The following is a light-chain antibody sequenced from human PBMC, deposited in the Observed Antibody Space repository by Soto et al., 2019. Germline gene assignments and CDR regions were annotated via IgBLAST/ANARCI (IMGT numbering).Light chain of an antibody. Sequence: EIVMTQSPATLSESPEEGDPLSXXASQSVSSKLACYQQKPGQPTRLLIYGASTRANGIPARFSGSGSGTEFTLTIGSLQSQDFAVYYCQQRSNWHSITFGQGTRLEIK. CDR2: GAS. CDR3: QQRSNWHSIT. J-gene: IGKJ5*01. CDR1: QSVSSK. V-gene: IGKV3-15*01.